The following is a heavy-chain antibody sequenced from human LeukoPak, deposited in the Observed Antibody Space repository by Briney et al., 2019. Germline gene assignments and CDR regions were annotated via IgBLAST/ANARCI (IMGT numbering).Heavy chain of an antibody. V-gene: IGHV4-61*01. D-gene: IGHD6-13*01. Sequence: PSETLSLTCTVSGGSVSSGSYYWSWIRQPPGKGLEWIGYIYYSGSTNSNPSLRGRVTISVDTSNNQFSLKLSSVTAADTAVYYCARQLAAAGYYFDYWGQGTLVTVSS. J-gene: IGHJ4*02. CDR1: GGSVSSGSYY. CDR2: IYYSGST. CDR3: ARQLAAAGYYFDY.